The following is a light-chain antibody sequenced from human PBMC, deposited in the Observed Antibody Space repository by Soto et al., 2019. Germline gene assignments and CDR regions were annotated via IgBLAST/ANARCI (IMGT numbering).Light chain of an antibody. CDR1: SSDVGGYNY. J-gene: IGLJ1*01. V-gene: IGLV2-11*01. CDR2: DVS. Sequence: VLPQARSVSVSPGQSVTISCTGTSSDVGGYNYVSWYQQHPGKAPKLMIYDVSKRPSGVPDRFSGSKSGNTASLTISGLQAEDEADYYCCSYAGSYTSLYVFGTGTKVTVL. CDR3: CSYAGSYTSLYV.